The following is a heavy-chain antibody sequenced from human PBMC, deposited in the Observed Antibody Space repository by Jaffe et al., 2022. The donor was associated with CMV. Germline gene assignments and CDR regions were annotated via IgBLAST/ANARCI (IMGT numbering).Heavy chain of an antibody. J-gene: IGHJ4*02. CDR2: ISWNSGSI. V-gene: IGHV3-9*01. D-gene: IGHD6-13*01. CDR3: AKAVGAAAGTVTFDY. Sequence: EVQLVESGGGLVQPGRSLRLSCAASGFTFDDYAMHWVRQAPGKGLEWVSGISWNSGSIGYADSVKGRFTISRDNAKNSLYLQMNSLRAEDTALYYCAKAVGAAAGTVTFDYWGQGTLVTVSS. CDR1: GFTFDDYA.